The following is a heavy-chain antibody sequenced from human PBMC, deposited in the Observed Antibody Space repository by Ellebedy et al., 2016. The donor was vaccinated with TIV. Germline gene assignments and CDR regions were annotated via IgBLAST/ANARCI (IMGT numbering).Heavy chain of an antibody. J-gene: IGHJ5*02. V-gene: IGHV3-7*01. Sequence: PGGSLRLSCAASGFSFRSYWMSWVRQAPGKGLEWVANIYQDGSDQNYVDSVKGRFTISRDNANNLLFLQMNSLRAEDTAAYYCARRASYGDYAVQVNPWFDPWGQGTLVTVSS. CDR3: ARRASYGDYAVQVNPWFDP. D-gene: IGHD4-17*01. CDR2: IYQDGSDQ. CDR1: GFSFRSYW.